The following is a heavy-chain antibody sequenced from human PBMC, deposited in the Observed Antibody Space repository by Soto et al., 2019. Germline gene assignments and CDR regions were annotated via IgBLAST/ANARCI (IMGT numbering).Heavy chain of an antibody. V-gene: IGHV2-5*02. D-gene: IGHD1-1*01. J-gene: IGHJ4*02. CDR3: AHRAGRQCNWNEGYFDF. CDR2: IYWDDDK. Sequence: QITLKESGPTRVKLTQTLTLTCTFSGFSLSTSGVGVGWLRQPPGKALERLALIYWDDDKRYSPSLKSRLTITKDTSKNQVVLTLTNMDPVDTATYYCAHRAGRQCNWNEGYFDFWGQGGLVTVSS. CDR1: GFSLSTSGVG.